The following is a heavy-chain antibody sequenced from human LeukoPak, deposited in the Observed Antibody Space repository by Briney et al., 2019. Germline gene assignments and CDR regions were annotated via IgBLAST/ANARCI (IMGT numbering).Heavy chain of an antibody. CDR3: ARFDCSGGSCYELYLDNDAFDI. J-gene: IGHJ3*02. V-gene: IGHV4-34*01. Sequence: SETLSLTCAVYGGSFSGYYWSWIRQPPGKGLEWIGEINHSGSTNYNPSLKSRVTISVDTSKNQFSLKLSSVTAADTAVYYCARFDCSGGSCYELYLDNDAFDIWGQGTMVTVSS. CDR2: INHSGST. CDR1: GGSFSGYY. D-gene: IGHD2-15*01.